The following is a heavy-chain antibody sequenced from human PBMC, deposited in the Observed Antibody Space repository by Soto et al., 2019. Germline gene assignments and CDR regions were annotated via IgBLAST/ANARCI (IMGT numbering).Heavy chain of an antibody. CDR1: GGYFNNRQTLNSYP. CDR2: IIPLLGTT. J-gene: IGHJ6*02. CDR3: AKSSGGEIYYYYSAMDV. D-gene: IGHD3-16*01. Sequence: QVQVVQSGAEVKRPGSSVNVSCKASGGYFNNRQTLNSYPISWVRQAPGQGLEWMGGIIPLLGTTNYAQRLQGRVTTTTDKSTSTTDLEVNHVTSDDTAASYCAKSSGGEIYYYYSAMDVWGQGTTVTVSS. V-gene: IGHV1-69*06.